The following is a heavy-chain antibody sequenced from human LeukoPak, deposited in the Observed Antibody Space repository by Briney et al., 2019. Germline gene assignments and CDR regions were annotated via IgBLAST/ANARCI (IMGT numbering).Heavy chain of an antibody. V-gene: IGHV3-21*01. D-gene: IGHD5-24*01. Sequence: GGSLRLSCAASGFTFNIYSMNWVRQAPGKGLEWVSSITSSSSYIYYADSMKGRITISRDNAKNSLYLEMNNLRAEDTAVYYCARGPGYLKMATSFPFHYWGQGTLATVSS. CDR3: ARGPGYLKMATSFPFHY. J-gene: IGHJ4*02. CDR2: ITSSSSYI. CDR1: GFTFNIYS.